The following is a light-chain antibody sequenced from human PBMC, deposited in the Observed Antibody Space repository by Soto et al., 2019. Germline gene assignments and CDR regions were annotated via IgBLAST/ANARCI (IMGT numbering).Light chain of an antibody. CDR3: QQHDILPIT. CDR2: DSS. Sequence: EIVLTQSPATLSLSPGERATLSWKASQSLSSNFLAWYQQKPGQPPRLLIYDSSTRATGFPDRFSGSGSGTDFTLTIIRLEPEDFALYYCQQHDILPITFGQGTRLEIK. CDR1: QSLSSNF. J-gene: IGKJ5*01. V-gene: IGKV3-20*01.